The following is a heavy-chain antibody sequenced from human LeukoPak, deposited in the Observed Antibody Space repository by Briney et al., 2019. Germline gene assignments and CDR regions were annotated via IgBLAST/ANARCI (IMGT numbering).Heavy chain of an antibody. V-gene: IGHV1-2*02. Sequence: GASVKVSCKASGYTFTGYYMHWVRQAPGQGLEWMGWINPNSGGTNYAQKFQGRVTMTRDTSISTAYMELSRLRSDHTAVYYCACEVIVVVVAAASGAFDIWGQGTMVTVSS. J-gene: IGHJ3*02. CDR3: ACEVIVVVVAAASGAFDI. D-gene: IGHD2-15*01. CDR2: INPNSGGT. CDR1: GYTFTGYY.